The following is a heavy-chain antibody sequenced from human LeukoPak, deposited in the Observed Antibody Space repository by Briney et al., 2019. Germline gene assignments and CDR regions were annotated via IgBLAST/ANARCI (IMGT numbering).Heavy chain of an antibody. CDR3: ATGRAYGDYFDAFDI. Sequence: ASVKVSCKASGYTFTSYDINWVRQAPGQGLEWMGWMNPNSGNTGYAQKFQGRVTMTRNTSISTAYMELSSLRSEDTAVYYCATGRAYGDYFDAFDIWGQGTMVSVSS. J-gene: IGHJ3*02. V-gene: IGHV1-8*01. CDR1: GYTFTSYD. D-gene: IGHD4-17*01. CDR2: MNPNSGNT.